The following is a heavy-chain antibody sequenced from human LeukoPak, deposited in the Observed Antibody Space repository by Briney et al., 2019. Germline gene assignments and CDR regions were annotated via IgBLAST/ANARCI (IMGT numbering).Heavy chain of an antibody. Sequence: GGSLRLSCAASGFTSSSYWMHWVRQVPGKGLVWVSRISGDGTGRNYADSVKGRFTISRDDAKNTVDLQMNSLRGEDTAVYYCARGLVHDTSGYYSDYWGQGTLVTVSS. V-gene: IGHV3-74*01. CDR1: GFTSSSYW. J-gene: IGHJ4*02. D-gene: IGHD3-22*01. CDR2: ISGDGTGR. CDR3: ARGLVHDTSGYYSDY.